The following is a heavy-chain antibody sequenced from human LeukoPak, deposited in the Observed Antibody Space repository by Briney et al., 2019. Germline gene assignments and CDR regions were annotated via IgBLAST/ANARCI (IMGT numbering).Heavy chain of an antibody. D-gene: IGHD1-14*01. Sequence: GGSLRLSCSASGFTFGDYAMNWVRQTPGRGLEWVANIREDGSEKNYLDSVKGRFTISRENAKNSLYLQMDNLRAEDTAVYYCATDRREEPSNFDRNRFAYWGQGTLVTVSS. CDR3: ATDRREEPSNFDRNRFAY. CDR1: GFTFGDYA. J-gene: IGHJ4*02. V-gene: IGHV3-7*05. CDR2: IREDGSEK.